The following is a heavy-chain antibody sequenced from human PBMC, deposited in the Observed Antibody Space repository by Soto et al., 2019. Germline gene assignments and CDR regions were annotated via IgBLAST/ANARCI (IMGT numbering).Heavy chain of an antibody. CDR2: IIPIFGTA. CDR3: AREVAAAGKYGMDV. CDR1: GGTFSSYA. Sequence: GALVKVSCKASGGTFSSYAISWVRQAPGQGLEWMGGIIPIFGTANYAQKFQGRVTITADESTSTAYMELSSLRSEDTAVYYCAREVAAAGKYGMDVWGQGTTVTVSS. J-gene: IGHJ6*02. V-gene: IGHV1-69*13. D-gene: IGHD6-13*01.